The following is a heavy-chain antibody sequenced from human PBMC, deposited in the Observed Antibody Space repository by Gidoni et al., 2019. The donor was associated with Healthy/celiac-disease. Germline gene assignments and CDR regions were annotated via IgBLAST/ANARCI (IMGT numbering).Heavy chain of an antibody. J-gene: IGHJ4*02. CDR1: GGSISSYY. D-gene: IGHD3-16*01. V-gene: IGHV4-59*01. Sequence: QVQLQEAGPGLVRPSETLSLTCTVSGGSISSYYWSWIRQPPGKGLEWIGYSYYSGSTNYNPSLKSRVTISVDTSKNQFSLKLSSVTAADTAVYYCARAMITFGGVMRAHFDYWGQGTLVTVSS. CDR2: SYYSGST. CDR3: ARAMITFGGVMRAHFDY.